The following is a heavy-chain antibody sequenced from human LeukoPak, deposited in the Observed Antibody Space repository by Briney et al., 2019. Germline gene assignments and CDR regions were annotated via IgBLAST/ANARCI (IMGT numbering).Heavy chain of an antibody. Sequence: GGSLRLSCAASGFTFSSYGMRWVRQAPGKGLEWVAVISYDGSNKYYADSVKGRFTISRDNSKNTLYLQMNSLRAEDTAVYYCAKEGGSYDETFFDYWGQGTLVTVSS. D-gene: IGHD1-26*01. CDR3: AKEGGSYDETFFDY. V-gene: IGHV3-30*18. J-gene: IGHJ4*02. CDR2: ISYDGSNK. CDR1: GFTFSSYG.